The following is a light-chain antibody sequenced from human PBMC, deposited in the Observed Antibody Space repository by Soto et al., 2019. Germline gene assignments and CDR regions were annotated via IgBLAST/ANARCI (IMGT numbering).Light chain of an antibody. CDR2: DAS. CDR3: QQFNSYPPFT. J-gene: IGKJ3*01. V-gene: IGKV1-13*02. CDR1: QGISSA. Sequence: AIQLTPSPSSLSASVGDRVTITCRASQGISSALAWYQQKPGKAPKLLVYDASSLESGVPSRFSGSGSGTDFTLTSSSVQPEDFATYYCQQFNSYPPFTFGPGTKVDIK.